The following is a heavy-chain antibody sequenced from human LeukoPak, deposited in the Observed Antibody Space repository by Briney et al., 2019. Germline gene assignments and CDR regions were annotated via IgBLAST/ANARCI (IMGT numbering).Heavy chain of an antibody. J-gene: IGHJ4*02. CDR2: IKQDGSEK. CDR1: GFTFSSYW. V-gene: IGHV3-7*01. CDR3: AREGVWEAAGFDY. Sequence: GGSLRLSCAASGFTFSSYWMSWVRQAPGKGLEWVANIKQDGSEKYYVDSVKGRFTISRDNAKNSLYLQMNSLRAEDTAVYYCAREGVWEAAGFDYWGQGTLVTVSS. D-gene: IGHD6-13*01.